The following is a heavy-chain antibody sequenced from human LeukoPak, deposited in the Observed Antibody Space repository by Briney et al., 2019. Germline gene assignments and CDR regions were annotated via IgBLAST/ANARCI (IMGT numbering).Heavy chain of an antibody. J-gene: IGHJ4*02. Sequence: GESLKISCQASVSSFTSFWISWVRQMPGKGLEWMGRIDPSDSYTNYSPSFQGHVTISADKSISTAYLQWSSLKASKNTLDYCARCPYLTAAEIDYWGQGTLVTVSS. D-gene: IGHD6-13*01. CDR1: VSSFTSFW. CDR3: ARCPYLTAAEIDY. V-gene: IGHV5-10-1*01. CDR2: IDPSDSYT.